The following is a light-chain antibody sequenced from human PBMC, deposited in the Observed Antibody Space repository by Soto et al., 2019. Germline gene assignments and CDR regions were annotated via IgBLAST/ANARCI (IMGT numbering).Light chain of an antibody. CDR3: QQYGSSHIT. J-gene: IGKJ5*01. CDR2: GSS. V-gene: IGKV3-20*01. CDR1: PLCSSN. Sequence: EIVLTQSPATLSVSPVSRVTLSCRARPLCSSNLAWYQRRPGQAPRLLIYGSSSRATGVPARFSGSGSGTDFTLTISRLEPEDFAVYYCQQYGSSHITSGQGTRLEIK.